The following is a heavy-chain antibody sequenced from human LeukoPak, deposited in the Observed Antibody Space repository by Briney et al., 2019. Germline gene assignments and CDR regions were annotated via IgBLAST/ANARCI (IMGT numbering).Heavy chain of an antibody. Sequence: PSETLSLTCTVSGGSISSSSYYWGWIRQPPGKGLEWIGSIYYSGSTYYNPSLKSRVTISVDTSKNQFSLKLSSVTAADTAVYYCARSVLTVSPLFDPWGQGTLVTVPS. CDR3: ARSVLTVSPLFDP. D-gene: IGHD4-17*01. V-gene: IGHV4-39*01. J-gene: IGHJ5*02. CDR2: IYYSGST. CDR1: GGSISSSSYY.